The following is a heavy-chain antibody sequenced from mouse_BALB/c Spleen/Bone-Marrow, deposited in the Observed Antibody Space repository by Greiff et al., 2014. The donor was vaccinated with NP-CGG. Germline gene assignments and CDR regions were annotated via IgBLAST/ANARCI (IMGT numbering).Heavy chain of an antibody. CDR1: GFTFSSYA. CDR3: ADGDSFAY. V-gene: IGHV5-6-5*01. J-gene: IGHJ3*01. Sequence: EVQLVESGGGLVKSGGSLKLSCAASGFTFSSYAMSWVRQTPEKRLEWVASIYSGGSIYYPDSVKGRFTISRDNARNILYLQMSSLRSEDTAMYYRADGDSFAYWGQGTLVTVSA. CDR2: IYSGGSI. D-gene: IGHD2-13*01.